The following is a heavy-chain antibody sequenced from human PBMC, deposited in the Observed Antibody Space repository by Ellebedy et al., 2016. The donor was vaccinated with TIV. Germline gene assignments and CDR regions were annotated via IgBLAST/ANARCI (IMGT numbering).Heavy chain of an antibody. J-gene: IGHJ4*02. CDR1: GFTFSSYA. CDR3: APIYYDSSGSQTYFDY. V-gene: IGHV3-23*01. Sequence: GESLKISXAASGFTFSSYAMSWVRQAPGKGLEWVSAISGSGGSTYYADSVKGRFTISRDNSKNTLYLQMNSLRAEDTAVYYCAPIYYDSSGSQTYFDYWGQGTLVTVSS. D-gene: IGHD3-22*01. CDR2: ISGSGGST.